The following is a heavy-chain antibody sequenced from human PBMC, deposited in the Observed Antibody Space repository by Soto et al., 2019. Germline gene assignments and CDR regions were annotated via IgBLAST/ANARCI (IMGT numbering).Heavy chain of an antibody. V-gene: IGHV1-58*02. CDR3: ARDIFPYSSSWYYFDC. CDR1: GFTFTSSA. CDR2: IVVGSGNT. Sequence: SVKVSCKASGFTFTSSAMQWVRQARGQRLEWIGWIVVGSGNTNYAQKFQERVTITRDTSASTAYMELSSLRSEDTAVYYCARDIFPYSSSWYYFDCWGQGTLVTV. D-gene: IGHD6-13*01. J-gene: IGHJ4*02.